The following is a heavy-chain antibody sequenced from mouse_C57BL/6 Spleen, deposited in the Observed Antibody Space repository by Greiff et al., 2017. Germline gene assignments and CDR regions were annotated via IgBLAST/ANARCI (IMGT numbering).Heavy chain of an antibody. V-gene: IGHV1-69*01. D-gene: IGHD4-1*01. CDR3: ARGGAMELGYFDY. CDR1: GYTFTSYW. Sequence: QVQLQQPGAELVMPGASVKLSCKASGYTFTSYWMHWVKRRPGQGLEWIGEIDPSDSYTNYNQKFKGKSTLTVDKSSSTAYMQLSSLTSEDSAVYYCARGGAMELGYFDYWGQGTTLTVSS. J-gene: IGHJ2*01. CDR2: IDPSDSYT.